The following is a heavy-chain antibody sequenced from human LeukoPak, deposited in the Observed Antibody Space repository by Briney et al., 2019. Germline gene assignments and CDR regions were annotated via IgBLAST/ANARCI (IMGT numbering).Heavy chain of an antibody. J-gene: IGHJ4*02. CDR1: GGSMSSYY. CDR2: IFYSGGT. D-gene: IGHD1-14*01. Sequence: SETLSLTCTVSGGSMSSYYWSWIRQPPGKGLEWIGYIFYSGGTTYNPSLKSRLTISIDRSKNQFSLSLSSVTAADSAMYYCAGEPAGGFRFDYWGQGTLVTVSS. V-gene: IGHV4-59*08. CDR3: AGEPAGGFRFDY.